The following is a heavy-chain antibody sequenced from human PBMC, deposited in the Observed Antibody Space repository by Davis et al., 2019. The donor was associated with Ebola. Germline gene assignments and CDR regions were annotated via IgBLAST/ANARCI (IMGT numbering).Heavy chain of an antibody. Sequence: SVKVSCKASGGTFSSYAISWVRQAPGQGLEWMGRIIPILGIANYAQKFQGRVTITADKSTSTAYMELSSLRSEDTAVYYCARDDTAMAGYYYYGMDVWGQGTTVTVSS. D-gene: IGHD5-18*01. CDR2: IIPILGIA. CDR1: GGTFSSYA. J-gene: IGHJ6*02. CDR3: ARDDTAMAGYYYYGMDV. V-gene: IGHV1-69*04.